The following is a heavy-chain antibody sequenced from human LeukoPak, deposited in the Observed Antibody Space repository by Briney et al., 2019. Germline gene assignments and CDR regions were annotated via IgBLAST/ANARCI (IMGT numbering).Heavy chain of an antibody. J-gene: IGHJ4*02. D-gene: IGHD2-15*01. CDR1: GFTFSIYG. CDR2: IWYDGSKN. V-gene: IGHV3-33*06. Sequence: PGRSLRLPCAASGFTFSIYGMHWVRQAPGKGLEWVANIWYDGSKNYYADSVKGRFTISRDNFNNMLYLQMNSLRAEDTAVYYCAKTSVGEGRIIGSGYFDNWGQGTLVTVSS. CDR3: AKTSVGEGRIIGSGYFDN.